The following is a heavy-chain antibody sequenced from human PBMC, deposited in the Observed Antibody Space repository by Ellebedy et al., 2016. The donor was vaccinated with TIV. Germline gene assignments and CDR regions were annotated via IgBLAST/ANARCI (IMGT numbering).Heavy chain of an antibody. V-gene: IGHV1-18*01. J-gene: IGHJ6*02. CDR2: FCAYNGNT. CDR1: GYSLTSNG. CDR3: ARGLWFGELDV. D-gene: IGHD3-10*01. Sequence: AASVKVSCKASGYSLTSNGISWVRQAPGQGLEWMGWFCAYNGNTNYAQKFQGRVTMTTDTSTSTVCMDLRSLRSDDTAVYYCARGLWFGELDVWGQGTTVTVSS.